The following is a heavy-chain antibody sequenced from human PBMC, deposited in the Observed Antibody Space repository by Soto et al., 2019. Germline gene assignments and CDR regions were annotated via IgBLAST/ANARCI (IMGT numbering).Heavy chain of an antibody. J-gene: IGHJ4*02. V-gene: IGHV1-8*01. D-gene: IGHD3-22*01. CDR3: ARGHNYYDSSGYYGD. Sequence: QVQLVQSGAEVKKPGASVKVSCKASGYTFTSYDINWVRQATGQGLEWIGWMNPNSGNTGYAQKFQGRVTMTRSNSVSTAYMELTGLRSEDTAVYYCARGHNYYDSSGYYGDWGQGTLVTVSS. CDR2: MNPNSGNT. CDR1: GYTFTSYD.